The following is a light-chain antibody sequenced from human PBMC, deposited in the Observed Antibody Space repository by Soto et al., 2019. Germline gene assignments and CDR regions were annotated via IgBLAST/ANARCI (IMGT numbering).Light chain of an antibody. CDR1: ISDIGGYNY. CDR2: DVS. V-gene: IGLV2-14*01. CDR3: NSYTSSSIHV. J-gene: IGLJ1*01. Sequence: QSALTQPASVSGSPGQSITISCTGTISDIGGYNYVSWYQQHPGKAPKLMIYDVSKRPSGVSDRFSGSKSGNTASLTISGLQAEDEADYYCNSYTSSSIHVFGSGTKLTVL.